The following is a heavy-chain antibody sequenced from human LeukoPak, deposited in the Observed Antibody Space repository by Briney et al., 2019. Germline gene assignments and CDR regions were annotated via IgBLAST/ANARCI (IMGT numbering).Heavy chain of an antibody. Sequence: GGSLRLSCAAPGFTFSHYWMSWVRQAPGKGLEWVSVINERGDWTNHADSVKGRFTIFRDNSKNTLYLQMNSLRVEDTALYYCAKDWHLGGWGQGTLVTVSS. CDR2: INERGDWT. D-gene: IGHD1-26*01. V-gene: IGHV3-23*01. CDR3: AKDWHLGG. CDR1: GFTFSHYW. J-gene: IGHJ4*02.